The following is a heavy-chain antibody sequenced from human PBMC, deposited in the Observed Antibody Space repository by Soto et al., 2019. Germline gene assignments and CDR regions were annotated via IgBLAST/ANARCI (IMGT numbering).Heavy chain of an antibody. CDR3: ARGKQLRENWLGS. CDR2: IIPIFGTA. V-gene: IGHV1-69*13. Sequence: SVKVSCKASGGTFSSYAISWVRQAPGQGLEWMGGIIPIFGTANYAQKFQGRVTITADESTSTAYMELSSLRSEDTAVYYCARGKQLRENWLGSWRQGPLVTVSS. CDR1: GGTFSSYA. D-gene: IGHD4-17*01. J-gene: IGHJ5*01.